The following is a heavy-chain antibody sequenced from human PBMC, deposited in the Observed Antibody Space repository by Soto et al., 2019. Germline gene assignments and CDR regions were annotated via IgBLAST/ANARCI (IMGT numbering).Heavy chain of an antibody. CDR2: IYYSGST. CDR1: GGSISSGGYY. J-gene: IGHJ6*02. CDR3: VRSSRFGELLSTNYYYYYGMDV. D-gene: IGHD3-10*01. Sequence: SETLSLTCTVSGGSISSGGYYWSWIRQHPGKGLEWIGYIYYSGSTYYNPSLKSRVTISVDTSKNQFSLKLSSVTAADTAVYYCVRSSRFGELLSTNYYYYYGMDVWGQGTTVTVSS. V-gene: IGHV4-31*03.